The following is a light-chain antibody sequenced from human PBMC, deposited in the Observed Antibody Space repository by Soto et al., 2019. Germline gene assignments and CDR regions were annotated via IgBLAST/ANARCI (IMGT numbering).Light chain of an antibody. CDR3: QLYGTSRS. Sequence: ETVLTQSPGTLSLSPGERATLSCRASQSLGSDYFAWYQQKPGQAPRLLMYGVSSRATDIPDRLSGSGSGTDFTVTIRRLEREDFAMYYCQLYGTSRSFGQGTKVDI. V-gene: IGKV3-20*01. CDR1: QSLGSDY. J-gene: IGKJ1*01. CDR2: GVS.